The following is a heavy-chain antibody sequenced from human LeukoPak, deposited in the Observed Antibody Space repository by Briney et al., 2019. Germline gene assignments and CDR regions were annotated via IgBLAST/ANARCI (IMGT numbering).Heavy chain of an antibody. Sequence: GGSLRLSCAASGFTFSSYGMHWVRQAPGKGLEWVAVISYDGSNKYYADSVKGRFTISRDNSKNTLYLQMNSLRAEDTAVYYCAKDYSSGWYEHFDYWGQGTLVTVSS. D-gene: IGHD6-19*01. CDR1: GFTFSSYG. CDR3: AKDYSSGWYEHFDY. J-gene: IGHJ4*02. V-gene: IGHV3-30*18. CDR2: ISYDGSNK.